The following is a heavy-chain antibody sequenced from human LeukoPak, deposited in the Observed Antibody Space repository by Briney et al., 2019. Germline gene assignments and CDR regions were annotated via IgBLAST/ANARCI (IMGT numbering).Heavy chain of an antibody. CDR2: INPSGGST. D-gene: IGHD2-21*02. CDR3: ARDSQTAISDC. V-gene: IGHV1-46*01. CDR1: GYTFTSYY. Sequence: ASVKVSCKASGYTFTSYYMHWVRQAPGQWLEWMGIINPSGGSTSYAQKFQGRVTMTRDTSTSTVYMELSSLRSEDTAVCYCARDSQTAISDCWGQGTLVTVSS. J-gene: IGHJ4*02.